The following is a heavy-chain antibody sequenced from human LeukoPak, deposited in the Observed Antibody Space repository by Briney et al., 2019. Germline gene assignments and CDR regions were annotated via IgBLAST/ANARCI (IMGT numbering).Heavy chain of an antibody. Sequence: PGGSLRLSCAASGFTLSTYAMNWVRQAPGKGLEWLSDIGNSGGKTYYADSVKGRFTISRDNSKNTLYLQMNSLRAEDTAVYYCAREGDGYSSRGYYFDYWGQGTLVTVSS. D-gene: IGHD5-24*01. V-gene: IGHV3-23*01. CDR1: GFTLSTYA. J-gene: IGHJ4*02. CDR3: AREGDGYSSRGYYFDY. CDR2: IGNSGGKT.